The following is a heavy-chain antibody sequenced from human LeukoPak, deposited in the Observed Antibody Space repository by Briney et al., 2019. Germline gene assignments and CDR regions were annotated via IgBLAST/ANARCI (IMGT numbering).Heavy chain of an antibody. Sequence: GASVKVSCKASGYTFTGYYMHWVRQAPGQGLEWMGWINPNSGATNYAQIFQGRVTMTRDTSISTVYMELSSLRSEDTAVYYCARGPHSRSWPDIPRDYWGQGTLVTVSS. CDR1: GYTFTGYY. V-gene: IGHV1-2*02. CDR3: ARGPHSRSWPDIPRDY. J-gene: IGHJ4*02. CDR2: INPNSGAT. D-gene: IGHD1-26*01.